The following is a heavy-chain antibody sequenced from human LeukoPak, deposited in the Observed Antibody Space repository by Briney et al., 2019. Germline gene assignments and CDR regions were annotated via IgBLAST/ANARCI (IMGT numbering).Heavy chain of an antibody. V-gene: IGHV1-2*02. CDR1: GYTFTGYY. CDR3: ARDRDSSSALVVFDY. CDR2: INPNSGGT. Sequence: ASVTVSCKASGYTFTGYYMHWVRQAPGQGLEWMGWINPNSGGTNYAQKFQGRVTMTRDTSISTAYMELSRLRSDDTAVYYCARDRDSSSALVVFDYWGPGTLVTVSS. J-gene: IGHJ4*02. D-gene: IGHD6-6*01.